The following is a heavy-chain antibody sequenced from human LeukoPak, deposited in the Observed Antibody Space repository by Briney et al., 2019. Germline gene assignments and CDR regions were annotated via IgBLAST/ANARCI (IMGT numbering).Heavy chain of an antibody. D-gene: IGHD3-3*01. CDR3: ARVRRSLNWFDS. CDR1: GGSISSSNW. Sequence: KPSETLSLTCAVSGGSISSSNWWSWVRQPPGKGLEWIGIIYYSGITHYNPSLKSRVTILVDTSKNQFSLKLSSVTDADTAVYYCARVRRSLNWFDSWGQGTLVTVSS. CDR2: IYYSGIT. J-gene: IGHJ5*01. V-gene: IGHV4-4*02.